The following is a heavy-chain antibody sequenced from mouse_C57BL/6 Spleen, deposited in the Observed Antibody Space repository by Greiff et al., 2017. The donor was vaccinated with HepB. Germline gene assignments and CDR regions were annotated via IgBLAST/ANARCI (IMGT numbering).Heavy chain of an antibody. CDR3: ARHEEGSNTVVGAMDY. J-gene: IGHJ4*01. V-gene: IGHV1-62-2*01. Sequence: QVQLQQSGAELVKPGASVKLSCKASGYTFTEYTIHWVKQRSGRGLEWIGWFYPGSGSIKYNEKFKDKATLTADKSSSTAYMELSRLTSEDSAVYFCARHEEGSNTVVGAMDYWGQGTSVTVAS. CDR2: FYPGSGSI. D-gene: IGHD1-1*01. CDR1: GYTFTEYT.